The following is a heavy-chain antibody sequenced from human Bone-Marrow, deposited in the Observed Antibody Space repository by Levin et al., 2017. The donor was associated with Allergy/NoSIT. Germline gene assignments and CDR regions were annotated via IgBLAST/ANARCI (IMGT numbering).Heavy chain of an antibody. J-gene: IGHJ4*02. Sequence: ASVKVSCAASGFTVGNNYMSWVRQAPGKGLEWVSVIYSGGSTHYADSVKGRFTISRDSSKNTLYLQMNSLGAEDTAMYYCARRSYSRSASLGYWGQGTLVTVSS. CDR1: GFTVGNNY. CDR3: ARRSYSRSASLGY. V-gene: IGHV3-53*01. CDR2: IYSGGST. D-gene: IGHD2-21*01.